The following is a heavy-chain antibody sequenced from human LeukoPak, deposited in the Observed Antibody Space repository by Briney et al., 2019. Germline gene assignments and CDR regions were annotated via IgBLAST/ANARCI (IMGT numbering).Heavy chain of an antibody. CDR2: IYSGGST. Sequence: GGSLRLSCAASGFTVSSNYMSWVRQAPGKGLEWVSVIYSGGSTYYADSVKGRFTTSRDNSKNTLYLQMNSLRAEDTAVYYCARDILGAFDIWGQGTMVTVSS. V-gene: IGHV3-53*01. J-gene: IGHJ3*02. CDR3: ARDILGAFDI. CDR1: GFTVSSNY. D-gene: IGHD2-15*01.